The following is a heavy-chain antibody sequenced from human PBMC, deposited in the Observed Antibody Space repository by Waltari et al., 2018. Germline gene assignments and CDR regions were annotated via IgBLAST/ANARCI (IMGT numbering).Heavy chain of an antibody. V-gene: IGHV3-66*02. CDR2: IYSAVSS. CDR3: ARARDEDTAMVYFDH. D-gene: IGHD5-18*01. J-gene: IGHJ4*02. CDR1: GFTVSSNH. Sequence: EVQLVESGGGLVHPGGSLRLSCAASGFTVSSNHMSWVSQAPGKGLEWVSLIYSAVSSYYADSVRGRFSISRDNSKNTLHLQMNSLRAEDTAMYYCARARDEDTAMVYFDHWGQGTLISVSS.